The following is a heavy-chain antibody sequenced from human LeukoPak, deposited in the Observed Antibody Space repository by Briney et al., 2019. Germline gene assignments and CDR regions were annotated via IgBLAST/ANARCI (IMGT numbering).Heavy chain of an antibody. D-gene: IGHD3-22*01. Sequence: PETLSLTCTVSGGSISSYNWSWIRQPPGKGLERIGDIYYSGSTNYNPSPKSRVTISVDTSKNQYSLKLRSVTAADTAVYYCARVGGYPLSAFDIWGQGTMVGDCS. CDR2: IYYSGST. V-gene: IGHV4-59*08. CDR3: ARVGGYPLSAFDI. CDR1: GGSISSYN. J-gene: IGHJ3*02.